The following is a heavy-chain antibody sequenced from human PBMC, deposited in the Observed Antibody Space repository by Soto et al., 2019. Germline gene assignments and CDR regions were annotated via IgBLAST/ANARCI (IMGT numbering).Heavy chain of an antibody. CDR1: GFSLSTSGVG. CDR3: ARQLWFGETRHPWFDP. CDR2: IYWDDDK. J-gene: IGHJ5*02. Sequence: QITLKESGPTLVKPTQPLTLTCTFSGFSLSTSGVGVGWIRQPPGKALEWLALIYWDDDKRYSPSLKSRLTITKDTSKNQVVLTMTNMDPVDTATYYCARQLWFGETRHPWFDPWGQGTLVTVSS. D-gene: IGHD3-10*01. V-gene: IGHV2-5*02.